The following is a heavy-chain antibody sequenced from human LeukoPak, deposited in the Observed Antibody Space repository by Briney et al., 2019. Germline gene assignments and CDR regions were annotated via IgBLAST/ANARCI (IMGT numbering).Heavy chain of an antibody. Sequence: PGGSLRLSCAASGFTFSSYWMSWVRQAPGKGLEWVANIKQDGSEKYYVDSVKGRFTISRDNAKSSLYLQMNSLRAEDTAVYYCARDPTYGVVVAAALHYYYYMDVWGKGTTVAVSS. V-gene: IGHV3-7*01. D-gene: IGHD2-15*01. CDR1: GFTFSSYW. CDR3: ARDPTYGVVVAAALHYYYYMDV. J-gene: IGHJ6*03. CDR2: IKQDGSEK.